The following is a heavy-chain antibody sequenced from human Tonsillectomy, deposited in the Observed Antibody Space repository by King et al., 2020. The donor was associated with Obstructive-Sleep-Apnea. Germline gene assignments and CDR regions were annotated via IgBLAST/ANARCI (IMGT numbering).Heavy chain of an antibody. D-gene: IGHD1-1*01. CDR3: ARDLRAVPPYHYAVDV. V-gene: IGHV4-31*03. CDR1: GGSISSGGYY. CDR2: IYYSGST. Sequence: VQLQESGPGLLKPSQTLSLTCTVSGGSISSGGYYWSWIRQHPGKALEWIGFIYYSGSTYYNPSLTGRVTISADTSSNQFSLNLSSVTAADTAVYYCARDLRAVPPYHYAVDVWGQGTTVTVSS. J-gene: IGHJ6*02.